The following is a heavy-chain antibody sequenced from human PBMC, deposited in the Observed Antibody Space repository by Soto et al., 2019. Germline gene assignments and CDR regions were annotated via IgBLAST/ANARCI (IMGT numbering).Heavy chain of an antibody. CDR3: AAAVVVIGPYYFDY. J-gene: IGHJ4*02. D-gene: IGHD3-22*01. CDR2: IYYSGST. V-gene: IGHV4-59*01. CDR1: GGSISSYY. Sequence: SETLSLTCTVSGGSISSYYWSWIRQPPGKGLEWIGYIYYSGSTNYNPSLKSRVTISVDTSKNQFSLKLSSVTAADTAVYYCAAAVVVIGPYYFDYWGQGTLVTSPQ.